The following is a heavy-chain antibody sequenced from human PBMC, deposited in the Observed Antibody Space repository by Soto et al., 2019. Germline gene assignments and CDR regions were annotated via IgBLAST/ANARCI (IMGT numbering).Heavy chain of an antibody. CDR3: AREDKPGGYTPPGTSGFDS. V-gene: IGHV1-69*12. J-gene: IGHJ4*02. CDR2: IIPIYGTA. D-gene: IGHD5-12*01. CDR1: GGTFSTYA. Sequence: QVHLVQAGAEVKKPGSSVKVSCKASGGTFSTYAISWVRQAPGQGLEWMGGIIPIYGTANYAQKFQGRLTMTADESPSTVYMELSSLRSDDTAVYYCAREDKPGGYTPPGTSGFDSWGQGTLVTVSS.